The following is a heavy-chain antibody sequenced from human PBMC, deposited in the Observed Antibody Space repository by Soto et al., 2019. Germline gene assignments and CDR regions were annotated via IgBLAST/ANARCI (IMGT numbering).Heavy chain of an antibody. V-gene: IGHV4-30-4*01. D-gene: IGHD3-9*01. CDR2: IYYSGST. CDR1: GGSISSGDYY. CDR3: ARDKYDYDILTGYFTNRYFDY. J-gene: IGHJ4*02. Sequence: SETLSLTCTVSGGSISSGDYYWSWIRQPPGKGLEWIGYIYYSGSTYYNPSLKSRVTISVDTSKNQFSLKLSSVTAADTAVYYCARDKYDYDILTGYFTNRYFDYWGQGTLVTVSS.